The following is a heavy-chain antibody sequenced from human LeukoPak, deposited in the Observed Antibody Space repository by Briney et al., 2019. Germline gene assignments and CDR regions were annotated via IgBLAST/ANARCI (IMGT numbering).Heavy chain of an antibody. J-gene: IGHJ4*02. D-gene: IGHD6-19*01. Sequence: GGSLRLSCAASGFTFSSYGMHWVRQAPGKGLEWVAFIRYDGSNKYYADSVKGRFTISRDNSKNTLYLQMNGLRAEDTAVYYCAEIAVAGTSDYWGQGTLVTVSS. CDR2: IRYDGSNK. V-gene: IGHV3-30*02. CDR3: AEIAVAGTSDY. CDR1: GFTFSSYG.